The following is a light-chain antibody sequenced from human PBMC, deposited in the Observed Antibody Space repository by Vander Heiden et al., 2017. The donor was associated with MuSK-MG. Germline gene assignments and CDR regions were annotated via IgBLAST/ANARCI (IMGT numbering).Light chain of an antibody. CDR2: GKN. V-gene: IGLV3-19*01. CDR3: NSRDSGGNHVV. Sequence: SSELTQDPAVSVALGQTVRITCQGDSLRSYYASWYQQKPGQAPVLVIYGKNNRPSGIPDRFSGSSSGNTASLTITGAQAEDEADHYCNSRDSGGNHVVFGGGTKLTVL. J-gene: IGLJ2*01. CDR1: SLRSYY.